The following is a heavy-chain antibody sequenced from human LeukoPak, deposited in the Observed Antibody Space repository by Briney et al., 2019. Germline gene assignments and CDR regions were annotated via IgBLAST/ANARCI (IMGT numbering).Heavy chain of an antibody. Sequence: SQTLSLTCTVSGGSVSSGGYYWSWIRQPAGKGLEWIGRIYTSGSTNYNPSLKSRVTISVDTSKNQFSLKLSSVTAADTAVYYCARERYDFWSGSLDYWGQGTLVTVSS. D-gene: IGHD3-3*01. CDR1: GGSVSSGGYY. CDR3: ARERYDFWSGSLDY. CDR2: IYTSGST. V-gene: IGHV4-61*02. J-gene: IGHJ4*02.